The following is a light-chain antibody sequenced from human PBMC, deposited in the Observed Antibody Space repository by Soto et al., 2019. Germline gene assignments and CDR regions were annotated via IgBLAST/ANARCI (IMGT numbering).Light chain of an antibody. CDR3: QQYGTSLRT. V-gene: IGKV3-20*01. CDR2: AAS. J-gene: IGKJ1*01. Sequence: EIVMTQSPATLSVSPGERATLSCRASQSISSSYLAWYQQKPGQAPRLLIYAASSRASGIPDRFSGSGSGTDFTLTISRLEPEDFAVYYCQQYGTSLRTFGQGTKVDI. CDR1: QSISSSY.